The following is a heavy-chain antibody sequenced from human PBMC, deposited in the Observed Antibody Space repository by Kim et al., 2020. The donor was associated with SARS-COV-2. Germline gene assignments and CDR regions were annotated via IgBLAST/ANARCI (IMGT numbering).Heavy chain of an antibody. CDR2: INHSGST. Sequence: SETLSLTCAVYGGSFSGYYWSWIRQPPGKGLEWIGEINHSGSTNYNPSLKSRVTISVDTSKNQFSLKLSSVTAADTAVYYCARVGWYLDYWGQGTLVTVSS. D-gene: IGHD2-15*01. J-gene: IGHJ4*02. CDR1: GGSFSGYY. CDR3: ARVGWYLDY. V-gene: IGHV4-34*01.